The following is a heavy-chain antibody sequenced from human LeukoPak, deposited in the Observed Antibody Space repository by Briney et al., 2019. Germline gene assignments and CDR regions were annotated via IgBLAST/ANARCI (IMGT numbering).Heavy chain of an antibody. D-gene: IGHD3-22*01. J-gene: IGHJ4*02. CDR1: GFTFSSYE. Sequence: GGSLRLSCAASGFTFSSYEMNWVRQAPGKGLEWVSYISSSGSTLYYADSLKGRFTISRDNAKNSLYLQMNSLRAEDTAVYYCARDYYYDSTGYNPFDYWGQGTLVTVSS. CDR3: ARDYYYDSTGYNPFDY. V-gene: IGHV3-48*03. CDR2: ISSSGSTL.